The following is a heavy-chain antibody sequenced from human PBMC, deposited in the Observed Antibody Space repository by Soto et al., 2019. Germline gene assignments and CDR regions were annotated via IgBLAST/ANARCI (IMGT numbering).Heavy chain of an antibody. CDR3: ASEITIFGVARPYFDY. Sequence: PSETLSLTCTVSGGSISSGDYYWSWIRQPPGKGLEWIGYIYYSGSTYYNPSLKSRVTISVDTSKDQFSPKLSSVTAADTAVYYCASEITIFGVARPYFDYWGQGTLVTVSS. D-gene: IGHD3-3*01. J-gene: IGHJ4*02. V-gene: IGHV4-30-4*02. CDR1: GGSISSGDYY. CDR2: IYYSGST.